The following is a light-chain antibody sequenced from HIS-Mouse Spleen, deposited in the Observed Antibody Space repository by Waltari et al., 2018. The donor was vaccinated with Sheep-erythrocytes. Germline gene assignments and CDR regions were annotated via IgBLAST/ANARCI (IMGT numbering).Light chain of an antibody. CDR2: WAS. Sequence: DIAMTQSPDSLAVSLGERATINCKSSQSVLYSSNNKNYLAWYQQKPGQPPKLLIYWASTREAGVPDRFSGSGSGTDFTLTINSLQAEDVAVYYCQQYYSTPLTFGGGTKVEIK. CDR1: QSVLYSSNNKNY. CDR3: QQYYSTPLT. J-gene: IGKJ4*01. V-gene: IGKV4-1*01.